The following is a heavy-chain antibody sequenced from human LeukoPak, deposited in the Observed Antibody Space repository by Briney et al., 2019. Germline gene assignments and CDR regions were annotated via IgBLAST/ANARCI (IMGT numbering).Heavy chain of an antibody. J-gene: IGHJ4*02. CDR1: GFTFSSYW. D-gene: IGHD6-19*01. CDR2: KKQDGSEK. V-gene: IGHV3-7*01. Sequence: GGPLRLSCAPSGFTFSSYWMIWPRRAPGKGLVWVANKKQDGSEKHYVDSVKGRFTLSRDNDKNSLSMKMNSLRAQDTAVYYCARDSSGWYGNPENEDYGGQGTLVTVSS. CDR3: ARDSSGWYGNPENEDY.